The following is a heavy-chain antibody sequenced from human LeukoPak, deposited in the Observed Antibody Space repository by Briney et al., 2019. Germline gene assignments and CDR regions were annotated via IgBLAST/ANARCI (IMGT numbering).Heavy chain of an antibody. CDR1: GYTFTSYW. Sequence: PGESLKISCKGTGYTFTSYWIGWVRQMPGKGLQWMVIIYPGDSVTRYSPSFQGQVTISADKSISTAYLQWSRLKASDTAVYYCARREDGYNLNFDYWGQGTLVTVYS. V-gene: IGHV5-51*01. D-gene: IGHD5-24*01. CDR3: ARREDGYNLNFDY. CDR2: IYPGDSVT. J-gene: IGHJ4*02.